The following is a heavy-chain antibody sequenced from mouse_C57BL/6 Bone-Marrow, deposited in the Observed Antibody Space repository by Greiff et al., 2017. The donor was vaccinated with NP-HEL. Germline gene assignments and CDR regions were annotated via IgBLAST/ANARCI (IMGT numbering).Heavy chain of an antibody. D-gene: IGHD2-3*01. J-gene: IGHJ3*01. CDR2: IYPRSGNT. CDR1: GYTFTSYG. Sequence: VQLQQSGAELARPGASVKLSCKASGYTFTSYGISWVKQRTGQGLEWIGEIYPRSGNTYYNEKFKGKATLTADKSSSTAYMELLSLTSEDSAVYFCARWDGYYGWFAYWGQGTLVTVSA. CDR3: ARWDGYYGWFAY. V-gene: IGHV1-81*01.